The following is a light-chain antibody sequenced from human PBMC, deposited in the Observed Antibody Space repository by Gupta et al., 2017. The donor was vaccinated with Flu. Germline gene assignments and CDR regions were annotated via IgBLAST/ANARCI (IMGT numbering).Light chain of an antibody. CDR2: GAS. Sequence: DIIMTRSPDTLSVSPGETATLSCRASQNVNSDVAWYQQKPGQAPRLLIYGASTRATGVPSSIRGSGSWTEFTLTISSLQSEDSAVYFCHQYNTWPRTFGQGTKVEIK. V-gene: IGKV3-15*01. CDR1: QNVNSD. CDR3: HQYNTWPRT. J-gene: IGKJ1*01.